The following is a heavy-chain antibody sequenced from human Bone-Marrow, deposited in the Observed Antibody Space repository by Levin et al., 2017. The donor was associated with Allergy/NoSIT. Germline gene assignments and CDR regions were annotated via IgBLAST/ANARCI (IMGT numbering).Heavy chain of an antibody. CDR1: GFTFSSYW. V-gene: IGHV3-7*02. CDR3: ASKLGGPPNY. Sequence: GESLKISCAASGFTFSSYWMHWVRQAPGKGLEWVANINQTGSEIYYLDSVKGRFTISRDNAKNSLYLQMSSLRAEDTAVYYCASKLGGPPNYWGQGTLVTVSS. CDR2: INQTGSEI. J-gene: IGHJ4*01. D-gene: IGHD1-26*01.